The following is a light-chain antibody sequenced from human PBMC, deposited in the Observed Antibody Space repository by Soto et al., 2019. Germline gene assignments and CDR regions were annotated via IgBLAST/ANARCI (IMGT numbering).Light chain of an antibody. CDR2: AAS. J-gene: IGKJ5*01. V-gene: IGKV1-39*01. Sequence: PMTPAPSLLSASAGARVIITCRASQGIRNDLSWYQQKPGKAPKRLIYAASSLQSGVPSRFSGSGSGTDFTLTISSLQPEDFATYYCQQSYSTPITFGQGTRLEIK. CDR1: QGIRND. CDR3: QQSYSTPIT.